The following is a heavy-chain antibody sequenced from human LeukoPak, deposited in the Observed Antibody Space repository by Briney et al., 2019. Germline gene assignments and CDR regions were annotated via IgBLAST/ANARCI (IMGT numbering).Heavy chain of an antibody. CDR1: GFTFDDYA. D-gene: IGHD3-22*01. CDR3: AKSQEPGGYYDSSGYSI. Sequence: GRSLRLSCAASGFTFDDYAMHWVRQAPRKGLEWVSGISWNSGSIGYADSVKGRFTISRDNAKNSLYLQMNSLRAEDTALYYCAKSQEPGGYYDSSGYSIWGQGTLVTVSS. CDR2: ISWNSGSI. V-gene: IGHV3-9*01. J-gene: IGHJ4*02.